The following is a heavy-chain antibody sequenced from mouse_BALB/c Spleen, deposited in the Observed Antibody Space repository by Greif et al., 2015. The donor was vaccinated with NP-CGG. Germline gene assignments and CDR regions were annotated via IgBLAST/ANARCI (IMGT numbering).Heavy chain of an antibody. D-gene: IGHD2-1*01. J-gene: IGHJ1*01. CDR1: GFTFSDYY. Sequence: EVHLVESGGGLVEPGGSLKLSCAASGFTFSDYYMYWVRQTPEKRLEWVATISDGGSYTYYPDSVKGRFTISRDNAKNNLYLQMSSLKSEDTAMYYCARDGNYWYFDVWGAGTTVTVSS. CDR3: ARDGNYWYFDV. CDR2: ISDGGSYT. V-gene: IGHV5-4*02.